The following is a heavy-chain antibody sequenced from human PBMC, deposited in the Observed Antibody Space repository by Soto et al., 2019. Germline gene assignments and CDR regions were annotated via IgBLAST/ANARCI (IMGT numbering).Heavy chain of an antibody. J-gene: IGHJ5*01. CDR3: ARYGTRGDW. CDR2: ISYDGSNK. V-gene: IGHV3-30*03. CDR1: GFTFSSYG. Sequence: GGSLRLSCAASGFTFSSYGMHWVRQAPGKGLEWVAVISYDGSNKYYADSVKGRFTISRDNAKDSLYLHLNSLRVGDTAVYYCARYGTRGDWWGLGTQVTVS. D-gene: IGHD3-10*01.